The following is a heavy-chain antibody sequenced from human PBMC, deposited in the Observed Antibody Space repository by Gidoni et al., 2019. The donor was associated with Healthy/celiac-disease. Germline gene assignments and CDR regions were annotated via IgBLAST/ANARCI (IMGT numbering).Heavy chain of an antibody. CDR2: IWYDGSNK. V-gene: IGHV3-33*01. CDR1: GFTFSSYG. CDR3: ARDYAAGYDSSGYSPDY. D-gene: IGHD3-22*01. Sequence: QVQLVESGGGVVQPGRSLRLSCAASGFTFSSYGMNWVRQAPGKGLEWVAVIWYDGSNKYYADSVKGRFTISRDNSKNTLYLQMNSLRAEDTAVYYCARDYAAGYDSSGYSPDYWGQGTLVTVSS. J-gene: IGHJ4*02.